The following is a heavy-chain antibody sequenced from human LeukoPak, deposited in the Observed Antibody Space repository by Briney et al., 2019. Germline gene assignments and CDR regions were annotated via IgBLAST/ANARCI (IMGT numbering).Heavy chain of an antibody. CDR1: GFTFSSYG. CDR3: ARQYYNYVWGTHPYYFDY. CDR2: IYHSGST. V-gene: IGHV4-38-2*01. D-gene: IGHD3-16*01. Sequence: GTLRLSCAASGFTFSSYGMSWVRQAPGKGLEWIGSIYHSGSTYYNPSLKSRVTILVDTSKNQFSLKLRSVTAADTAVYYCARQYYNYVWGTHPYYFDYWGQGTLVTVSS. J-gene: IGHJ4*02.